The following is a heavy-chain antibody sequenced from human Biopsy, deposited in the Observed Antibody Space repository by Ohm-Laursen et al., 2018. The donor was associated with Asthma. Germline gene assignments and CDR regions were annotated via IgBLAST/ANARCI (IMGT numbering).Heavy chain of an antibody. CDR2: INPNSGGT. V-gene: IGHV1-2*06. D-gene: IGHD7-27*01. J-gene: IGHJ5*02. Sequence: ASVKVSCKTSGYTFIGYHIHWVRQAPGQGLEWMGRINPNSGGTNYAQKFQGRVTMTSDTSISTAYMELSRLRSDDTALYYCARGRKSPGDRWFDLWGQGTLVTVSS. CDR1: GYTFIGYH. CDR3: ARGRKSPGDRWFDL.